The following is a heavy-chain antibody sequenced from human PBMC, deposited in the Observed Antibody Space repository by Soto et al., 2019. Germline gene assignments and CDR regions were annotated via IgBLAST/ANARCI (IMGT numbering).Heavy chain of an antibody. CDR1: GGSISSSSYY. V-gene: IGHV4-39*01. J-gene: IGHJ4*02. D-gene: IGHD5-18*01. CDR3: ARHLLAVDSYGFISDQKFDY. Sequence: PSETLSLTCTVSGGSISSSSYYWGWIRQPPGKGLEWIGSIYYSGSTYYNPSLKSRVTISVDTSKNQFSLKLSSVTAADTAVYYCARHLLAVDSYGFISDQKFDYWGQGTLVTVS. CDR2: IYYSGST.